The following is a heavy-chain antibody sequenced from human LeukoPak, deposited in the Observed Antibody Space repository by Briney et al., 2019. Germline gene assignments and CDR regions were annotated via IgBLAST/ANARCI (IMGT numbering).Heavy chain of an antibody. V-gene: IGHV3-7*01. CDR1: GFTFSNYW. Sequence: GGSLRLSCAASGFTFSNYWMSWVRQAPGKGLEWVANIKQDGSEKYYVDSVKGRFTISRDNAKKSLYLQMNSLRVEDTAVYYCARSPGGDSGSYAFDYWGQGTLVTVSS. J-gene: IGHJ4*02. CDR2: IKQDGSEK. D-gene: IGHD1-26*01. CDR3: ARSPGGDSGSYAFDY.